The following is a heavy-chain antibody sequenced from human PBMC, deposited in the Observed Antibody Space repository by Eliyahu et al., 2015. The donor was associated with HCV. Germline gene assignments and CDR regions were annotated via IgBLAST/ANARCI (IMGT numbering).Heavy chain of an antibody. CDR2: FDPEDGET. CDR3: ATAPLRYFDWLSNYFDY. D-gene: IGHD3-9*01. CDR1: GYTLTELS. Sequence: QVQLVQSGAEVXKPGASVKVSCKVSGYTLTELSMXWVRQAPGKGLEWMGGFDPEDGETIYAQKFQGRVTMTEDTSTDTAYMELSSLRSEDTAVYYCATAPLRYFDWLSNYFDYXGQGTLVTVSS. V-gene: IGHV1-24*01. J-gene: IGHJ4*02.